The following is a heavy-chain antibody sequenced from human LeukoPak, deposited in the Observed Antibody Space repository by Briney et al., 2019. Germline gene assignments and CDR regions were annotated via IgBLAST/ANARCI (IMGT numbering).Heavy chain of an antibody. CDR2: IHSDGRT. CDR1: GLTVSSNF. V-gene: IGHV3-66*01. Sequence: GVSLRLSCAASGLTVSSNFMSWVRQAPGKGLEWVSVIHSDGRTCYADTVKGCFTVSSDNSNDMLFLQMNSLRAEDTAVYYCARDVGGMATGYFDYWGQGTLVTVSS. D-gene: IGHD5-12*01. J-gene: IGHJ4*02. CDR3: ARDVGGMATGYFDY.